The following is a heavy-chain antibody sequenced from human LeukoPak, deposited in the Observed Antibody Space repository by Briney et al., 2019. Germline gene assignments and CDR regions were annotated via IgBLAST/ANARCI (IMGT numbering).Heavy chain of an antibody. V-gene: IGHV4-59*12. D-gene: IGHD7-27*01. Sequence: SETLSLTCTVSGGSISSYYWSWIRQPPGKGLEWIGYIYYSGSTNYNPSLKSRVTMSVDTSKNQFSLKLSSVTAADTAVYYCARDPTNWGRAFDIWGQGTMVTVSS. J-gene: IGHJ3*02. CDR1: GGSISSYY. CDR3: ARDPTNWGRAFDI. CDR2: IYYSGST.